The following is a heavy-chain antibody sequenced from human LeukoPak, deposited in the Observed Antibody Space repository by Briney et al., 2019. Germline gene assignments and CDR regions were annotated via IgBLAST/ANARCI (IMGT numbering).Heavy chain of an antibody. D-gene: IGHD3-9*01. J-gene: IGHJ4*02. V-gene: IGHV2-5*01. CDR3: AHIPAYYDILTGYYSRAVGLDY. Sequence: SGPTLVNPTQTLTLTCTFSGCSLSTSGVGVGWIRQPPGKALEWLALISWNDDKRYSTALKSKPTITKDTSKNQVVLTMTNMDPVDTATYYCAHIPAYYDILTGYYSRAVGLDYWGQGTLVTVSS. CDR2: ISWNDDK. CDR1: GCSLSTSGVG.